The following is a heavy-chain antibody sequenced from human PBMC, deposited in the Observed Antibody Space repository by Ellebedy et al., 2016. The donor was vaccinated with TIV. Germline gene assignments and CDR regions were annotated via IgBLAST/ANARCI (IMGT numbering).Heavy chain of an antibody. V-gene: IGHV3-30*18. D-gene: IGHD3/OR15-3a*01. J-gene: IGHJ4*02. CDR2: ISHDGTNK. Sequence: GESLKISCAASEFTFSTFDIHWVRQAPGKGLEWVALISHDGTNKYYADSVKGRFTISRDNSKNTLYLQMNSLRAEDTAVYYCAKDVLRGVRIFGPAKDWGQGTLVTVSS. CDR1: EFTFSTFD. CDR3: AKDVLRGVRIFGPAKD.